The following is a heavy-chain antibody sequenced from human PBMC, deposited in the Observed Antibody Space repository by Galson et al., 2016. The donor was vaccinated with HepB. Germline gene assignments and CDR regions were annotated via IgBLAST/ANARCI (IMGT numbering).Heavy chain of an antibody. Sequence: SLRLSCAASGFTFSSCWMSWVRQAPGKGLEWVANINQDGSDKYYVDSVKGRFTISRDNAKNSLYLQMNSLRAEDTAVYYCARVSTSIIAAAGQTLFDYWGQGTLVTVSS. V-gene: IGHV3-7*04. D-gene: IGHD6-13*01. CDR3: ARVSTSIIAAAGQTLFDY. CDR2: INQDGSDK. CDR1: GFTFSSCW. J-gene: IGHJ4*02.